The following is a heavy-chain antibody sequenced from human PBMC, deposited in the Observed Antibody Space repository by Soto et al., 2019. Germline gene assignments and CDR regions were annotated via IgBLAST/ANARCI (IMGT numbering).Heavy chain of an antibody. J-gene: IGHJ4*02. CDR3: ATAFRRGIAAAAGGY. Sequence: ASVKVSCKVSGYTLTELSMHWVRQAPGKGLEWMGGFDPEDGETIYAQKFQGRVTMTEDTSTDTAYMELSSLRSEDTAVYYCATAFRRGIAAAAGGYWRQGTLVTVSS. CDR2: FDPEDGET. V-gene: IGHV1-24*01. D-gene: IGHD6-13*01. CDR1: GYTLTELS.